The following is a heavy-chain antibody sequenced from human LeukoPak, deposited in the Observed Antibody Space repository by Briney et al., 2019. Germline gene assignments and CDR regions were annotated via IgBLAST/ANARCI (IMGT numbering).Heavy chain of an antibody. CDR2: IWYDGSNK. J-gene: IGHJ4*02. V-gene: IGHV3-33*03. Sequence: PGGSLRLSCAASGFTFSSYGMHWVRQAPGKGLEWVAVIWYDGSNKYYADSVKGRFTISRDNAKNSLYLQMNSLRVEDTAVYYCAKEGRSLQTYWGQGTLVTVSS. CDR1: GFTFSSYG. CDR3: AKEGRSLQTY. D-gene: IGHD5-24*01.